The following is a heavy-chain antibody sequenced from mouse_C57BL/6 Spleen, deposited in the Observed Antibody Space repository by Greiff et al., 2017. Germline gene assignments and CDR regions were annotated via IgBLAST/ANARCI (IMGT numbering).Heavy chain of an antibody. CDR2: ISSGGDYI. J-gene: IGHJ1*03. CDR1: GFTFSSYA. Sequence: EVHLVESGEGLVKPGGSLKLSCAASGFTFSSYAMSWVRQTPEKRLEWVAYISSGGDYIYYAATVQVRFTISIDNSRNTLYLQMSSLKSEDTAMYYCARDVLYWYCDVWGTGTTVTVSS. CDR3: ARDVLYWYCDV. V-gene: IGHV5S21*01.